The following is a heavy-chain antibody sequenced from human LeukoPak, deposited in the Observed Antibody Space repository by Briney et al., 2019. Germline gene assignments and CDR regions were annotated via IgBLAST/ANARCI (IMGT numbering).Heavy chain of an antibody. D-gene: IGHD3-9*01. V-gene: IGHV3-30*02. CDR3: AKDLLGNILTGYYQRGGNYFDY. CDR2: IRYDGSNK. CDR1: GFTFSSYG. Sequence: GGSLRLSCAASGFTFSSYGMHWVRQAPGKGLEWVAFIRYDGSNKYYADSVKGRFTISRDNSKNTLYLQMNSLRAEDTAVYYCAKDLLGNILTGYYQRGGNYFDYWGQGTLVTVSS. J-gene: IGHJ4*02.